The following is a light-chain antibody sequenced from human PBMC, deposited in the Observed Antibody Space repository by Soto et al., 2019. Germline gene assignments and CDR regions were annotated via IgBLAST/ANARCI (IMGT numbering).Light chain of an antibody. V-gene: IGKV1-9*01. CDR2: EES. J-gene: IGKJ4*01. Sequence: DIHLTQSPSSLSASVGDRVTITCRASQAIPNNLAWYQQKPGNPPKLLIYEESTLHSGVPSRFSGRKVGTQFILTIDSLQPEDFATYYCQQVKSYPRTFGGGTKVDIK. CDR3: QQVKSYPRT. CDR1: QAIPNN.